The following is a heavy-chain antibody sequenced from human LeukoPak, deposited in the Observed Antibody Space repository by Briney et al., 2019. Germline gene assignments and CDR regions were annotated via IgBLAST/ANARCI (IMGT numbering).Heavy chain of an antibody. Sequence: GGSLRLSCAASGFTFSGSAMHWVRQASGKGLEWVGRIRSKANSYATAYAASVKGRFTISRDDSKNTAYLQMNSLKTEDTAVYYCTSPFILGYCSSTSCSSDGYWGQGTLVTVSS. V-gene: IGHV3-73*01. CDR2: IRSKANSYAT. D-gene: IGHD2-2*01. CDR3: TSPFILGYCSSTSCSSDGY. J-gene: IGHJ4*02. CDR1: GFTFSGSA.